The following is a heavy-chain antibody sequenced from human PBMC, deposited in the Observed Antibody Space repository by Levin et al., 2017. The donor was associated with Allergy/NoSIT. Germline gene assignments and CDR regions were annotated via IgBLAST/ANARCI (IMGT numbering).Heavy chain of an antibody. D-gene: IGHD3-9*01. CDR2: IWYDGSNE. J-gene: IGHJ4*02. V-gene: IGHV3-33*01. CDR1: GFTFSSYN. CDR3: ARDQDDILTGPSHYFDY. Sequence: GESLKISCAASGFTFSSYNMHWVRQAPGKGLEWVAIIWYDGSNEYYLDSVKGRFTISRDNSRNKLYLQMNSLRAEDTAVYYCARDQDDILTGPSHYFDYWGQGTLVTVSS.